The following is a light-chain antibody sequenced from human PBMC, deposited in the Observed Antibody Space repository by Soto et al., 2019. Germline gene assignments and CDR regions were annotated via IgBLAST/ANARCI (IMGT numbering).Light chain of an antibody. CDR1: SSDVGGYNY. Sequence: QSALTQPASVSGSPGQSITISCTGTSSDVGGYNYVSWYQQHPGKAPKLMIYDVSNRPSGVSNRFSGSKSCNTASLTISGLQADDEADYYYSSYNTSSTLMVFGGGTKLTVL. J-gene: IGLJ2*01. V-gene: IGLV2-14*01. CDR2: DVS. CDR3: SSYNTSSTLMV.